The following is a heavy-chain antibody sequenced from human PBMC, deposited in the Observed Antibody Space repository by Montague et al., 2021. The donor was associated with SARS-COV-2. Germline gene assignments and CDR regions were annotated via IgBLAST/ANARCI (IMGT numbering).Heavy chain of an antibody. V-gene: IGHV4-59*01. CDR1: GGSISSYY. J-gene: IGHJ6*02. CDR2: IYYSGST. CDR3: ARDPWRITIFGVVTRYGMDV. D-gene: IGHD3-3*01. Sequence: SETLSLTCTVSGGSISSYYWSWIRQPAGKGLEWIGYIYYSGSTNYNPSLKSRVTISVDTSKNQFSLKLSSVTAADTAVYYCARDPWRITIFGVVTRYGMDVWGQGTTVTVSS.